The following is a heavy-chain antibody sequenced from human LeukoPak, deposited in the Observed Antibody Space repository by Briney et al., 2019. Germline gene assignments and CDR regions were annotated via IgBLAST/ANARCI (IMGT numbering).Heavy chain of an antibody. CDR1: GGSISSSSYY. CDR3: ARHGAAAGAFDI. CDR2: IYYSGST. D-gene: IGHD6-13*01. J-gene: IGHJ3*02. V-gene: IGHV4-39*01. Sequence: SETLSLTCTVSGGSISSSSYYWGCIRQPPGKALEWIGSIYYSGSTYYNPSLKSRVTISVDTSKNQFSLKLSSVTAADTAVYYCARHGAAAGAFDIWGQGTMVTVSS.